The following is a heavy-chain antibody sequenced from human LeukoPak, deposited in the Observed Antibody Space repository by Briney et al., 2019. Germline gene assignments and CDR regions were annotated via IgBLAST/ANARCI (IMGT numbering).Heavy chain of an antibody. Sequence: SETLSLTCTVSGGSISKYYWSWIRQPPGKGLEWIGYIYYSGSTNYNPSLKSRVTISVDTSKNQFSLKLSSVTAADTAVYYCARGLWQWLVDYWGKGTLVTVSS. CDR2: IYYSGST. CDR1: GGSISKYY. J-gene: IGHJ4*02. CDR3: ARGLWQWLVDY. V-gene: IGHV4-59*01. D-gene: IGHD6-19*01.